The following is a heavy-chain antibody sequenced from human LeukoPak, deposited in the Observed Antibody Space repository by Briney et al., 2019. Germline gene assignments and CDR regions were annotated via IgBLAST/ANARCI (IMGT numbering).Heavy chain of an antibody. CDR3: ARAKTSPRGYSYGYTY. J-gene: IGHJ4*02. CDR2: INHSGST. D-gene: IGHD5-18*01. CDR1: GGSFSGYY. Sequence: PSETLSLTCAVYGGSFSGYYWSWIRQPPGKGLEWIGEINHSGSTNNNPSLKSRVTISVDTSKNQFSLKLSSVTAADTAVYYCARAKTSPRGYSYGYTYWGQGTLVTVSS. V-gene: IGHV4-34*01.